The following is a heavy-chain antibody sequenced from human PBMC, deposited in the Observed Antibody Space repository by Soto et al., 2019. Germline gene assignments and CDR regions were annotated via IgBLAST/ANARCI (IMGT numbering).Heavy chain of an antibody. CDR2: ISYDGSKE. Sequence: PGGSLRLSCAASGFTFSSYGMHWVRQAPGKGLEWVAVISYDGSKEYFADSVKGRFTISRDNSKNTLYLQMSSLRAEDTAVYYCAKATHYGSGSYYRYNYGMDVWGQGTTVTV. CDR1: GFTFSSYG. D-gene: IGHD3-10*01. V-gene: IGHV3-30*18. CDR3: AKATHYGSGSYYRYNYGMDV. J-gene: IGHJ6*02.